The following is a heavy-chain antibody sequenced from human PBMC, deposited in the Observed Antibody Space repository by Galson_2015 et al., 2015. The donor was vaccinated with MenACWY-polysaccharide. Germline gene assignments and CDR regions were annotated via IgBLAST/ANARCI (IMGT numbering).Heavy chain of an antibody. CDR2: ISYDGSNK. Sequence: SLRLSCAASGFTFSSYGMRWVRQAPGKGLEWVAVISYDGSNKYYADSVRGRFTISRDNSKNNLYLQMNSLRPEDTAMYYCAIYCSSSSCYKADFHYWGQGTLVTVSS. D-gene: IGHD2-2*02. J-gene: IGHJ4*02. CDR3: AIYCSSSSCYKADFHY. V-gene: IGHV3-30*03. CDR1: GFTFSSYG.